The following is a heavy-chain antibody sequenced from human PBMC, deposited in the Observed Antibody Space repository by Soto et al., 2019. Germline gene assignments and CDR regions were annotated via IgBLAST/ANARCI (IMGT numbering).Heavy chain of an antibody. V-gene: IGHV3-30*18. D-gene: IGHD6-19*01. J-gene: IGHJ6*02. CDR3: AKDQQSSGWYYRGYYYYGMDV. CDR1: GFTFSSYG. CDR2: ISYDGSNK. Sequence: GGSLRLSCAASGFTFSSYGMHWVRQAPGKGLEWVAVISYDGSNKYYADSVKGRFTISRDNSKNTLYLQMNSLRAEDTAVYYCAKDQQSSGWYYRGYYYYGMDVWRQGTTVTVSS.